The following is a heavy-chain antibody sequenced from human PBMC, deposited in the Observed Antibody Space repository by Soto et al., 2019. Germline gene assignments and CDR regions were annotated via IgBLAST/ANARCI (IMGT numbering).Heavy chain of an antibody. Sequence: QVQLVQSAAEVKKPGSSVKVSCKASGGTFSSYAISWVRQAPGQGLEWMGEIIPIFGTANYAQKFQGSVTIPADESPSTAYMELSSLRSEATAVYYCARDRGPSSGYYPYWFDPWGQGTLVTVSS. J-gene: IGHJ5*02. CDR2: IIPIFGTA. CDR3: ARDRGPSSGYYPYWFDP. V-gene: IGHV1-69*12. D-gene: IGHD3-22*01. CDR1: GGTFSSYA.